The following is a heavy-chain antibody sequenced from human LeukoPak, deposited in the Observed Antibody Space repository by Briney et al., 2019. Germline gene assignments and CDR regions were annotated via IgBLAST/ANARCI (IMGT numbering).Heavy chain of an antibody. J-gene: IGHJ5*02. CDR3: ARGLRSTNWFDP. Sequence: GGSLRLSCAASGFTFSSYSMNLVRRAPGKGLEWVSSISSSSSYIYYADSVKGRFTISRDNAKNSLYLQMNSLRAEDTAVYYCARGLRSTNWFDPWGQGTLVTVSS. V-gene: IGHV3-21*01. CDR2: ISSSSSYI. CDR1: GFTFSSYS.